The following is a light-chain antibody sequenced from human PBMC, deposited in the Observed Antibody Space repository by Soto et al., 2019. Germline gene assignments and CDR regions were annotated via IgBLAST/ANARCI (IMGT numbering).Light chain of an antibody. CDR1: SSDVGGHNY. CDR2: DVS. J-gene: IGLJ1*01. Sequence: QSALTQPASVSGSPVQSITISCTGTSSDVGGHNYVSWYQQHPGKAPKLMIYDVSNRPSGVSNRFSGSKSGNTASLTISGLRAEDEADYYCSSYTSSSLYVFGTGTKLTVL. CDR3: SSYTSSSLYV. V-gene: IGLV2-14*01.